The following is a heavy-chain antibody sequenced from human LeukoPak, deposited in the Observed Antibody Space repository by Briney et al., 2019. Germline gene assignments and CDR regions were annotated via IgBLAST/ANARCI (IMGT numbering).Heavy chain of an antibody. Sequence: GGSLRLSCAASGFTFSSYGMHWVRQAPGKGLEWVAFIRYDGSNKYYADSVKGRFTISRDNSKNTLYLQMNSLRAEDTAVYYCAKSVLGGTYYYYMDAWGKGTTVTISS. CDR1: GFTFSSYG. CDR3: AKSVLGGTYYYYMDA. D-gene: IGHD1-14*01. CDR2: IRYDGSNK. J-gene: IGHJ6*03. V-gene: IGHV3-30*02.